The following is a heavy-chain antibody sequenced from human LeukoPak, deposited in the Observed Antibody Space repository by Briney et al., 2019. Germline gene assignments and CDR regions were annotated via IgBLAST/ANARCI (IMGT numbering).Heavy chain of an antibody. V-gene: IGHV3-30-3*01. Sequence: GSLRLSCAASGFTFSSYAMHWVRQAPGKGLEWVAVISYDGSNKCYADSVKGRFTISRDNSKNTLYLQMNSLRAEDTAVYYCARATLGYCSSTSCYNYYGMDVWGQGTTVTVSS. J-gene: IGHJ6*02. CDR3: ARATLGYCSSTSCYNYYGMDV. D-gene: IGHD2-2*02. CDR1: GFTFSSYA. CDR2: ISYDGSNK.